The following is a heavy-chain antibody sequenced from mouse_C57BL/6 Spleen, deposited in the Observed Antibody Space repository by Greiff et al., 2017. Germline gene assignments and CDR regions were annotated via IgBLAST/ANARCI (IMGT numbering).Heavy chain of an antibody. V-gene: IGHV1-82*01. Sequence: VQLQQSGPELVKPGASVKISCKASGYAFSSSWMNWVKQRPGKGLEWIGRIYPGDGDTNYNGKFKGKATLTADKSSSTAYMQLSSLTSEDSAVYFCARTVVAPYYAMDYWGQRTSVTFSS. J-gene: IGHJ4*01. CDR2: IYPGDGDT. D-gene: IGHD1-1*01. CDR3: ARTVVAPYYAMDY. CDR1: GYAFSSSW.